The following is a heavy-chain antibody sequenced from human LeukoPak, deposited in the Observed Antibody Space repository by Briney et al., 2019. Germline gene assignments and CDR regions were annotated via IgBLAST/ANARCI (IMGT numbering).Heavy chain of an antibody. CDR1: GDSVSSNSAT. Sequence: QSQSLSLTCAISGDSVSSNSATWNWIRQSPSRGLEWLGRTYYRSKWHNNYAVSVKSRITINPDTSKNQFSLQLNSVTPEDTAVYYCARGQGGATDYWGQGALVTVSS. CDR2: TYYRSKWHN. D-gene: IGHD1-26*01. CDR3: ARGQGGATDY. V-gene: IGHV6-1*01. J-gene: IGHJ4*02.